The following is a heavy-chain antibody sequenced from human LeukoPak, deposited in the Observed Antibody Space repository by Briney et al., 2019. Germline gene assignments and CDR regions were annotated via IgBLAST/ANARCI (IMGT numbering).Heavy chain of an antibody. CDR3: AAGVHGITAAGDYYFDY. J-gene: IGHJ4*02. Sequence: PSETLSLTRTVSGGSITRFYWSWIRQPPGKGLEWIGYIYDIGTTNYNPSLKTRVTMSVDTSNNQFSLKLSSVTAADTAVYYCAAGVHGITAAGDYYFDYWGQGTLVTVSS. CDR1: GGSITRFY. CDR2: IYDIGTT. V-gene: IGHV4-59*03. D-gene: IGHD6-13*01.